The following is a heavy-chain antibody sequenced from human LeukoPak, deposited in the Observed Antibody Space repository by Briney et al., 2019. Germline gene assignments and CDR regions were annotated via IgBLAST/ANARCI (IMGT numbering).Heavy chain of an antibody. CDR2: ISGSSYYI. Sequence: GGSLRLSCAASGFTFSSYSMNWVRQAPGKGLEWVSSISGSSYYIYYADSVKGRFTISRDNAKNSLYLQMNSLRAEDTAVYYCARVGYDILTGYYNNYFDYWGQGTLVTVSS. D-gene: IGHD3-9*01. J-gene: IGHJ4*02. V-gene: IGHV3-21*01. CDR3: ARVGYDILTGYYNNYFDY. CDR1: GFTFSSYS.